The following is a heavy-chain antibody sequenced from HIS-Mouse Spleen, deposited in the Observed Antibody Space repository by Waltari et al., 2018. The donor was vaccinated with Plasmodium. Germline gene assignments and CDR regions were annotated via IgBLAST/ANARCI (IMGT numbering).Heavy chain of an antibody. Sequence: QVQLQESGPGLVKPSETLSLTCTVSGYSISSGYYWGWIRQPPGKGLAWIGSIYHSGRTDYTPAVKSRVTISVDTSKNQFSVKLSSVTAADTAVYYCARSLGIASSYWYFDLWGRGTLVTVSS. V-gene: IGHV4-38-2*02. D-gene: IGHD2-15*01. CDR3: ARSLGIASSYWYFDL. CDR2: IYHSGRT. CDR1: GYSISSGYY. J-gene: IGHJ2*01.